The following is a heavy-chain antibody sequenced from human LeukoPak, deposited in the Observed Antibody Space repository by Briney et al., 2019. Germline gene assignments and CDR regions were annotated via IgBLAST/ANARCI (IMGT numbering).Heavy chain of an antibody. V-gene: IGHV4-59*11. CDR1: GGAISSHY. CDR2: IYYSGST. Sequence: SETLSLTCTVSGGAISSHYWSWIRQPPGKGLEWIGYIYYSGSTNYNPSLKSRVTISLDTSKNQFSLKLSSVTAADTAVYYCARSTWLLDKWGQGTLVTVSS. CDR3: ARSTWLLDK. D-gene: IGHD3-22*01. J-gene: IGHJ4*02.